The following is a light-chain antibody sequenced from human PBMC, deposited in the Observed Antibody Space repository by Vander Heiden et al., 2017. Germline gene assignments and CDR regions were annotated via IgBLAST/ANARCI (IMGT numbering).Light chain of an antibody. Sequence: QSALTQPPSASGSPGQSVNVSCTGTSSDVGGYSYVPWYQQHPGKAPKLLIYEVTKRPSGVPDRFSGSKSGNTASLTVSGLQAEDEADYYCSSYGGSNNYVFGSGTKVTVL. J-gene: IGLJ1*01. CDR1: SSDVGGYSY. CDR2: EVT. CDR3: SSYGGSNNYV. V-gene: IGLV2-8*01.